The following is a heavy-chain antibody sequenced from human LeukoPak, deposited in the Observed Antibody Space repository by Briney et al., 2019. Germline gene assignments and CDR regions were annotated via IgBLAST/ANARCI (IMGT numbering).Heavy chain of an antibody. CDR2: INHSGST. J-gene: IGHJ4*02. CDR1: GGSFSGYY. V-gene: IGHV4-34*01. D-gene: IGHD5-24*01. CDR3: ARVGDGYNVDY. Sequence: PSETLSLTCAVYGGSFSGYYWSWIRQPPGKGVEWTWEINHSGSTNYNPSLKSRVTISVDTSKNQFSLKLSSVTAADTAVYYCARVGDGYNVDYWGQGTLVTVSS.